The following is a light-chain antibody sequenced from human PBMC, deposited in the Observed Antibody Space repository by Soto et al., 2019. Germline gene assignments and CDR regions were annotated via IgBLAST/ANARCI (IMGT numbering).Light chain of an antibody. J-gene: IGKJ5*01. CDR2: DAS. V-gene: IGKV3-11*01. CDR1: QSVSSY. CDR3: QQRSNWPSIT. Sequence: EILLTQSPATLSLSPGERATLSCRASQSVSSYLAWYQHKPGQAPRLLIYDASNRATGIPARFSGSGSGTDFTLTISSLEPEDFAVYYCQQRSNWPSITFGQGTRLEIK.